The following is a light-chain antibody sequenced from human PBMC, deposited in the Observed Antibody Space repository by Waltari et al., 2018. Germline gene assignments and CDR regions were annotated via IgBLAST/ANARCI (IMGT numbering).Light chain of an antibody. J-gene: IGLJ3*02. Sequence: QLVLTQSPSASASLGASVKLTCTLSSGHSTNVIAWLQKRPEKGPRDLMKVNSDGSHNKGDELPDRFSGSSSGAERYLTISSLQSEDEADYYCQTGGHGTWVFGGGTKLTVL. CDR2: VNSDGSH. CDR3: QTGGHGTWV. CDR1: SGHSTNV. V-gene: IGLV4-69*01.